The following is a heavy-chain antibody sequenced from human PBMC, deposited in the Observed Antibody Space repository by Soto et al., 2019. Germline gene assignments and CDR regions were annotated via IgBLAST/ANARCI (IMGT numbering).Heavy chain of an antibody. CDR1: GFTFKSYA. Sequence: GGSLRLSCAASGFTFKSYAMGWVRQAPGKGLEWVSVISGGGGSTYHADSVEGRFTISRDNSKNTLYLQMNSLRAEDTATYYCAKADQFYYGSGSVLDSWGQGILVTVSS. CDR3: AKADQFYYGSGSVLDS. CDR2: ISGGGGST. D-gene: IGHD3-10*01. J-gene: IGHJ4*02. V-gene: IGHV3-23*01.